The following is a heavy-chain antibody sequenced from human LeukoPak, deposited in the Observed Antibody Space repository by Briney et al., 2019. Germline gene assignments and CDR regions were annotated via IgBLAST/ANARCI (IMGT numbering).Heavy chain of an antibody. CDR2: IYYSGST. V-gene: IGHV4-30-4*01. D-gene: IGHD6-13*01. CDR3: ARDQTAAGSRLEY. J-gene: IGHJ4*02. CDR1: GGSISSGDYY. Sequence: SETLSLTCTVSGGSISSGDYYWSWIRQPPGKGLEWIGYIYYSGSTSYNPSLKSRLTISVDTSKNQFSLKLSSVTAADTAVYYCARDQTAAGSRLEYWGQGTLVTVSS.